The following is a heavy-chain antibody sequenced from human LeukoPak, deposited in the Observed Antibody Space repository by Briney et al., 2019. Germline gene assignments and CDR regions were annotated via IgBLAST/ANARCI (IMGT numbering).Heavy chain of an antibody. V-gene: IGHV3-11*04. J-gene: IGHJ4*01. CDR3: VMTAGPPTDH. Sequence: GGSLTLSCTGSGFTFNDYYMSWVRQAPGKGLEWLSFISAGGYPIYYADSVRGRFTISRDTAKHSLYLQMNSLRVEDTAVYYCVMTAGPPTDHWGQGALVTVSS. CDR2: ISAGGYPI. CDR1: GFTFNDYY.